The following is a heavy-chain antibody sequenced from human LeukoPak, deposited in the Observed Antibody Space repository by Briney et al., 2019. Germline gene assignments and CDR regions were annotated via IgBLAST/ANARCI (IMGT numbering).Heavy chain of an antibody. Sequence: GGSLRLSCVDSGFIFSTSAMHWVRQAPGKGLEWVAVLSFDGSNENYAGSVKGRFTISRDNSKNTLYLQMNSLKIEDTAIYYCARGSGYNLVSWGQGTLVTVSS. CDR3: ARGSGYNLVS. J-gene: IGHJ5*02. D-gene: IGHD5-24*01. CDR2: LSFDGSNE. CDR1: GFIFSTSA. V-gene: IGHV3-30-3*01.